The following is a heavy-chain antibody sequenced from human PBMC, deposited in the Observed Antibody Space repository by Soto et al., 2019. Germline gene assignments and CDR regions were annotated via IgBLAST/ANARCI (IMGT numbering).Heavy chain of an antibody. CDR3: ATRDSSDY. Sequence: GGSLRLSCAASGFTFSGWWMSWVRQAPGKGLEWVANIKQDGSQRYYVDSVKGRFTISRDNAKNSVYLQMSSLRVEDTAVYYCATRDSSDYWGKGPLVTVSS. CDR2: IKQDGSQR. J-gene: IGHJ4*02. CDR1: GFTFSGWW. V-gene: IGHV3-7*01.